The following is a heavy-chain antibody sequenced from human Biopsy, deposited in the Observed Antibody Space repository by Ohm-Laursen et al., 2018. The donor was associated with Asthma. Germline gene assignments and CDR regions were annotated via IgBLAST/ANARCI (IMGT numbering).Heavy chain of an antibody. CDR3: AKEVFPGWELRRGPDS. V-gene: IGHV3-30*18. CDR2: ISFDGTNR. J-gene: IGHJ4*02. CDR1: GFTFSNYG. Sequence: SLRLSCAASGFTFSNYGMHWVRQAPGKGLDWVAVISFDGTNRNYTDSVEGRFTISRDNSRNTLHLEMNSLRAEDTAVYFCAKEVFPGWELRRGPDSWGQGTLVTVSS. D-gene: IGHD1-26*01.